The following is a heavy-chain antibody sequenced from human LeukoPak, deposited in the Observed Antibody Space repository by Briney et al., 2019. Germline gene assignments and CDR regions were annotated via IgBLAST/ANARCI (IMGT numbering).Heavy chain of an antibody. V-gene: IGHV3-23*01. CDR2: ISGSGGST. Sequence: GGSLRLSCAASGFTFSSYAMSWVRQAPGKGLEWVSAISGSGGSTYYADSVKGRFTISRDNSKNTLYLQMNSLRAEDTAVYYCAKDEIAVPGTSHFDYWGQGTLVTVSS. CDR3: AKDEIAVPGTSHFDY. CDR1: GFTFSSYA. D-gene: IGHD6-19*01. J-gene: IGHJ4*02.